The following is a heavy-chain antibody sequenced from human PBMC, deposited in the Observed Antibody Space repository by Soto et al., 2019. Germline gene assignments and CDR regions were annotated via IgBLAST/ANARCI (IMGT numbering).Heavy chain of an antibody. CDR1: GFSLSTSGMG. CDR2: IYWDDDK. D-gene: IGHD6-13*01. V-gene: IGHV2-5*02. Sequence: SGPTLVNPTHTFTLACTFSGFSLSTSGMGVGWIRQPPGKALEWLALIYWDDDKRYSTSLKSRLTITKDTSKNQVVLTMTNMDPVDTATSYCAHYSSPSSFEYWGQGTLVTVSS. J-gene: IGHJ4*02. CDR3: AHYSSPSSFEY.